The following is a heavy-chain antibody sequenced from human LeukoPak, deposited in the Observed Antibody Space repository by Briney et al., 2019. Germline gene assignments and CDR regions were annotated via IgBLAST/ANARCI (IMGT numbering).Heavy chain of an antibody. CDR1: GFTFGSYD. Sequence: GGSLRLSCAASGFTFGSYDMHWVRQATGKGLEWVSAIGTAGDTYYPGSVKGRFTISRENAKNSLYLQMNSLRAGDTAVYYCARQGWSDAFDIWGQGTMVTVSS. V-gene: IGHV3-13*01. D-gene: IGHD2-15*01. CDR3: ARQGWSDAFDI. CDR2: IGTAGDT. J-gene: IGHJ3*02.